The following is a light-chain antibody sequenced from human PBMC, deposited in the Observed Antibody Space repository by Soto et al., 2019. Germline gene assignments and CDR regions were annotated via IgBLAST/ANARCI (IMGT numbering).Light chain of an antibody. CDR3: CSYTGSYSYV. CDR1: SSDVGGYTY. Sequence: QSVLTQPHSVSGSPGQSVTISCTGTSSDVGGYTYVSWYQQHPGKAPELIIYDVTERPSGVPDRFSGSKSGNTASLTISGLQVEEEADYYCCSYTGSYSYVFGIGTKVTVL. V-gene: IGLV2-11*01. J-gene: IGLJ1*01. CDR2: DVT.